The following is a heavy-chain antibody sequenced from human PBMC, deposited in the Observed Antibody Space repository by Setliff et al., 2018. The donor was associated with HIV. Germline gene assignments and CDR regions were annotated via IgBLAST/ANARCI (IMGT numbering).Heavy chain of an antibody. CDR3: ARTHLNYASGSSKTSGAYYFDS. V-gene: IGHV5-51*01. CDR2: IYPDDSDA. Sequence: PGESLKISCEGFGYTFTNHWIAWVRQMPGRGLEVMGLIYPDDSDARYNPSFQGQVTISADKSISTAYLQWGSLKGSDSAIFYCARTHLNYASGSSKTSGAYYFDSWGQVTLVTVSS. D-gene: IGHD3-10*01. CDR1: GYTFTNHW. J-gene: IGHJ4*02.